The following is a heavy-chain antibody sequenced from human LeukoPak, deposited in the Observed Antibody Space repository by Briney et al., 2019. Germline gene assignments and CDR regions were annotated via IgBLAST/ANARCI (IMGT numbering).Heavy chain of an antibody. CDR3: ARESGYYTSFYGFDS. J-gene: IGHJ5*01. Sequence: SETLSLTCTVSGGYISSGSYYWSWIRQPAGKGLEWIGRIYTSGSTNYNPSLKSRVTISVDTSKNQFSLKLSSVTAADTAVYYCARESGYYTSFYGFDSWGQGTLVTVSS. CDR1: GGYISSGSYY. V-gene: IGHV4-61*02. D-gene: IGHD3-3*01. CDR2: IYTSGST.